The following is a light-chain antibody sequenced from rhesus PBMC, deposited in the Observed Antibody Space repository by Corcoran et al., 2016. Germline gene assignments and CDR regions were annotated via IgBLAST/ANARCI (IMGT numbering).Light chain of an antibody. CDR2: AAS. Sequence: DIQMTQSPSSLSASVGDRVTITCRASQGISPYLNWYQQKPGKAPKRLIYAASSLESGVPSRFSGSGSGTDFTLTISSLQPEDFATYYCLQYNSNPFTFGPGTKLDIK. CDR1: QGISPY. V-gene: IGKV1-43*01. CDR3: LQYNSNPFT. J-gene: IGKJ3*01.